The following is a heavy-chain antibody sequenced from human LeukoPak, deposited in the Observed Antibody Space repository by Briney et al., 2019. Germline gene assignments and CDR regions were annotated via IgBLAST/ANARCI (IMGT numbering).Heavy chain of an antibody. V-gene: IGHV3-48*01. Sequence: PGGSLRLSCAASGFTFNAFGMNWVRQAPGKGLEWVSYIGTTSGAIYYADSVKGRFTISRDSAKNSLYLQMNSLRAEDTAVYYCARFRTWGDKAFGYWGQGTLVTVSS. CDR1: GFTFNAFG. D-gene: IGHD3-3*02. CDR3: ARFRTWGDKAFGY. CDR2: IGTTSGAI. J-gene: IGHJ4*02.